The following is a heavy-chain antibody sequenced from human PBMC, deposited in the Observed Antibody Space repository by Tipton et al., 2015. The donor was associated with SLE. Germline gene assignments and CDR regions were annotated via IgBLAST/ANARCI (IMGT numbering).Heavy chain of an antibody. V-gene: IGHV3-23*01. D-gene: IGHD2-21*01. CDR1: GFIFSANA. CDR3: ARDVVGVTEGLDY. CDR2: ISGSGSDT. J-gene: IGHJ4*02. Sequence: SLRLSCDGSGFIFSANAVSWVRQAPGKGLEWVSSISGSGSDTFYADSVKGRFTISRDNSKNTLYLQMNSLRAEDTALYYCARDVVGVTEGLDYWGQGTLVTVSS.